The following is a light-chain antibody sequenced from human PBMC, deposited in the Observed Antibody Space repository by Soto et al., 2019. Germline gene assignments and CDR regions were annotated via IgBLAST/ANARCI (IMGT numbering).Light chain of an antibody. V-gene: IGKV3-15*01. J-gene: IGKJ1*01. CDR2: GAS. CDR3: QQYYEWPPLT. Sequence: VMTQSPATLSVSPGERATLSCWASETVATNLAWYQQKPGQAPRLLISGASTRPAGISARFCGSGSGTEFTLTTSSLRSEDYAIYYCQQYYEWPPLTFGQGTKVEI. CDR1: ETVATN.